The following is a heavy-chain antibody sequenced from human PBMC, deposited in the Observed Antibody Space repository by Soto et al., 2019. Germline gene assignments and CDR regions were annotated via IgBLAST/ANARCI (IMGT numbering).Heavy chain of an antibody. J-gene: IGHJ4*02. CDR2: IYHSGST. CDR3: ARATVTRVDY. V-gene: IGHV4-30-2*01. D-gene: IGHD4-17*01. CDR1: GGSISSGGYS. Sequence: QLQLPESGSGLVKPSQTLSLTCAVSGGSISSGGYSWSWIRQPPGKGLEWIGYIYHSGSTYYNPSLKSRVTISVDRSKNQSSLKLSSVTAADTAVDYCARATVTRVDYCGQGTLVTFAS.